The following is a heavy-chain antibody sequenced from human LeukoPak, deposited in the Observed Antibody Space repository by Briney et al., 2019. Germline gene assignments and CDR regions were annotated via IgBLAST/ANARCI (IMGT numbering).Heavy chain of an antibody. CDR1: GFTFDDYA. V-gene: IGHV3-9*01. CDR2: ISWNSGSI. J-gene: IGHJ3*02. D-gene: IGHD1-26*01. Sequence: GGSLRLSCAASGFTFDDYAMHWVRQAPGKGLEWDSGISWNSGSIGYAGSVKGRFTISRDNAKNSLYLQMNSLRAEDTALYYCAKDKMGASGAFDIWGQGTMVTVSS. CDR3: AKDKMGASGAFDI.